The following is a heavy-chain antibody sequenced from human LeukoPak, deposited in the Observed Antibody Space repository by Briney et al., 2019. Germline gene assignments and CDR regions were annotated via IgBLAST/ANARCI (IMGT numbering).Heavy chain of an antibody. CDR2: IYTGGDT. Sequence: GGSLRLSCAASGFTVSSNYVRWVRQAPGKGLEWVSVIYTGGDTYYADSVKGRFTISRDNSKNTMYLQMNSLRAEDTAVYYCARDKFQRGEAFDIWGQGTMVTVSS. J-gene: IGHJ3*02. V-gene: IGHV3-53*01. CDR3: ARDKFQRGEAFDI. CDR1: GFTVSSNY.